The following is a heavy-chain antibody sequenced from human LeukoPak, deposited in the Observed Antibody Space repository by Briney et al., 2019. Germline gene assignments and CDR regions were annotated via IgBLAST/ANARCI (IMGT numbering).Heavy chain of an antibody. J-gene: IGHJ6*02. V-gene: IGHV4-59*01. Sequence: KSSETLSLTCSVSGGSITSYYWGWIRQPPGKGLEWIGYISYSGSTIYNSSLKSRVTISVDTSKNQFSLKLNSVTAADTAVYYCARDRITLVRGALRYYGVDVWGQGTTVTVSS. CDR1: GGSITSYY. CDR2: ISYSGST. D-gene: IGHD3-10*01. CDR3: ARDRITLVRGALRYYGVDV.